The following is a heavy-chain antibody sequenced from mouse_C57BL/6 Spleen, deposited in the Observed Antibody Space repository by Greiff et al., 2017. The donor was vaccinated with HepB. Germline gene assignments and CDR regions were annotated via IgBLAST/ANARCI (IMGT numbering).Heavy chain of an antibody. J-gene: IGHJ4*01. CDR3: ARDGLVDYAMDY. CDR1: GFTFSDFY. D-gene: IGHD1-1*02. Sequence: EVKLVESGGGLVQSGRSLRLSCATSGFTFSDFYMEWVRQAPGKGLEWIAASRNKANDYTTEYSASVKGRFIVSRDTSQSILYLQMNALRAEDTAIYYCARDGLVDYAMDYWGQGTSVTVSS. V-gene: IGHV7-1*01. CDR2: SRNKANDYTT.